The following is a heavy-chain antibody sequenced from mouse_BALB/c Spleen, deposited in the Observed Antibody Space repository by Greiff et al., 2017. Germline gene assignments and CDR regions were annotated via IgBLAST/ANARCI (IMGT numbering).Heavy chain of an antibody. J-gene: IGHJ3*01. Sequence: VQLQQSGPELVKTGASVKISCKASGYSFTDYYMHWVKQSPEKSFEWIGEINPSTGGTSYNQKFKGKATLTVDKSSSTAYMQLKSLTSEDSAVYYCARSWGQGTLVTVSA. CDR3: ARS. CDR1: GYSFTDYY. V-gene: IGHV1-42*01. CDR2: INPSTGGT.